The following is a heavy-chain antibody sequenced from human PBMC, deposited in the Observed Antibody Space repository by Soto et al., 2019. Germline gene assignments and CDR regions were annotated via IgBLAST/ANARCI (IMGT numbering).Heavy chain of an antibody. V-gene: IGHV1-8*01. J-gene: IGHJ5*02. CDR1: GYTFTSYD. D-gene: IGHD3-9*01. CDR2: MNPNSGNT. Sequence: QVQLVQSGAEVKKPGASVKVSCKASGYTFTSYDINWVRQATGQGLEWMGWMNPNSGNTGYAQKFQGRVTMTRNTSISTAYMELSSLRSEDTAVYYCARDQKGYYDILTGYPTFNWFDPWGQGTLVTVSS. CDR3: ARDQKGYYDILTGYPTFNWFDP.